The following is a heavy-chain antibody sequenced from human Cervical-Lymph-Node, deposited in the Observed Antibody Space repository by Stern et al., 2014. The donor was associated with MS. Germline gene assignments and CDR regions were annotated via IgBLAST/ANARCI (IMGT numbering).Heavy chain of an antibody. V-gene: IGHV1-69*09. Sequence: QVQLVQSGAEVKKPGSSVKVSCLVSGGTSNSYAITWVRQAPGQGLDWMGKIIPVLGIADYAQNFQGRVTITADRSSSTAYMELTGLRSEDTAVYYCARLVATHDYAMDVWGQGTTVTVSS. CDR3: ARLVATHDYAMDV. D-gene: IGHD5-12*01. J-gene: IGHJ6*02. CDR1: GGTSNSYA. CDR2: IIPVLGIA.